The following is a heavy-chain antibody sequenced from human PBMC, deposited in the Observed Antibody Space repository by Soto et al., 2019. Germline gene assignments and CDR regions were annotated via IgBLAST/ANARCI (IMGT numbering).Heavy chain of an antibody. CDR1: GGTFSSYA. D-gene: IGHD4-17*01. Sequence: SVQVSCTASGGTFSSYAISWVRQAPGQGLEWMGRIIPILGIANYAQKFQGRVTITVDKSTSTAYMELSSLRSEDTAVYYCARLTVTDAFDIWGQGTMVTVSS. J-gene: IGHJ3*02. CDR3: ARLTVTDAFDI. V-gene: IGHV1-69*04. CDR2: IIPILGIA.